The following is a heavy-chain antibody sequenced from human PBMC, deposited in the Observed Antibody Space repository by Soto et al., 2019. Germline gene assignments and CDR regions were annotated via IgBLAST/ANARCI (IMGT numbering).Heavy chain of an antibody. CDR1: GYTFTSYD. J-gene: IGHJ6*03. Sequence: ASVKVSCKASGYTFTSYDINWVRQATGQGLEWMGWMNPNSGNTGYAQKFQGRVTMTRNTSISTAYMELSSLRSEDTAVYYCARCAYDILTGYGHYYMDVWGKGTTVTVSS. V-gene: IGHV1-8*01. CDR3: ARCAYDILTGYGHYYMDV. D-gene: IGHD3-9*01. CDR2: MNPNSGNT.